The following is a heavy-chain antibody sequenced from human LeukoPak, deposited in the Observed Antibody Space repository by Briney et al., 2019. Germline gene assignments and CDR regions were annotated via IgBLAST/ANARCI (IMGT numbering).Heavy chain of an antibody. Sequence: GGSLRLSCAASGFTFNKYAMNWVRQPPGKGLEWVSSIAGTGGSTYYADSVKGRFTLSRDNSENTLYLQLNSLRAEDSGIFYCAKAFRIVGIGNPDDAFDVWGQGTVVTVS. CDR1: GFTFNKYA. CDR3: AKAFRIVGIGNPDDAFDV. V-gene: IGHV3-23*01. D-gene: IGHD1-26*01. J-gene: IGHJ3*01. CDR2: IAGTGGST.